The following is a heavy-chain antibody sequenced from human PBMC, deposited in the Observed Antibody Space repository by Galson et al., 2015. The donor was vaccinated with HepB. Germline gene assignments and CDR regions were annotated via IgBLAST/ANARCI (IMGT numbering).Heavy chain of an antibody. V-gene: IGHV3-48*01. CDR2: IDRSSTTI. D-gene: IGHD6-13*01. J-gene: IGHJ4*02. CDR1: GFTFASTS. CDR3: ARAVAASGSTYYFDH. Sequence: SLRLSCAASGFTFASTSVRWVRQAPGEGLERVSYIDRSSTTIYYADSVQGRFTISRDNAKTSLYLQMNSLRVEDTAVYYRARAVAASGSTYYFDHWGQGTLVTVSS.